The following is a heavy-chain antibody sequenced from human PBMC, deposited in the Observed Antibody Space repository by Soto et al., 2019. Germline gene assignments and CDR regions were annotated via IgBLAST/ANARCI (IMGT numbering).Heavy chain of an antibody. CDR1: GFTFSSYW. V-gene: IGHV3-48*01. J-gene: IGHJ4*02. CDR3: VRQNWDSYFSYFDS. D-gene: IGHD2-21*01. Sequence: GGSLRLSCAASGFTFSSYWMSWVRQAPGKGLEWISYISSSSSAIYYADTVRGRFTGSRDNAKNSLYLQMNSLRVEDAAVYYWVRQNWDSYFSYFDSWGQGTLVTVSS. CDR2: ISSSSSAI.